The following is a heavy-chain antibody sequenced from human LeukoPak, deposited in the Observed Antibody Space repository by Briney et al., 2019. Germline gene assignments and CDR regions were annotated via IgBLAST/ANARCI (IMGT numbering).Heavy chain of an antibody. D-gene: IGHD4-17*01. V-gene: IGHV4-59*11. CDR3: ARDLVTVTKGFDI. CDR1: ADSFSSHY. CDR2: ISYIGSI. Sequence: SETLSLTCAVSADSFSSHYWTWIRQPPGKGLEWIGYISYIGSINYNPSLKSRVTISIDTSKNQFSLKLSSVTAADTAVYYCARDLVTVTKGFDIWGQGTMVSVSS. J-gene: IGHJ3*02.